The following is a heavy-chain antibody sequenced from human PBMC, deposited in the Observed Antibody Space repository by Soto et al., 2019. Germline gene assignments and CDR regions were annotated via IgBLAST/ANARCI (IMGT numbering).Heavy chain of an antibody. V-gene: IGHV3-33*01. Sequence: QVEVVESGGGVVQPGRSLRLSCAAPGFTFSRYGMHWVRQAPGKGLEWVALIWYDGSSEYYADSVKGRFTISRDNSKNTLYLQMNSLRAADTAVYYCARDLDWGYYAMDVWGQGTTVTVSS. J-gene: IGHJ6*02. CDR2: IWYDGSSE. D-gene: IGHD3-16*01. CDR1: GFTFSRYG. CDR3: ARDLDWGYYAMDV.